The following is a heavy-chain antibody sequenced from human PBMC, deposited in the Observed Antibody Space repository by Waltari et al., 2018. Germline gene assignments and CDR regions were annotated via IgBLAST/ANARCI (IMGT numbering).Heavy chain of an antibody. Sequence: QVQLVESGGGVVQPGRSLRLSCAASGFTFSSYGMHWVRKAPGKGLEWVAVISYDGSNKYYADSVKGRFTISRDNSKNTLYLQMNSLRAEDTAVYYCAKDRGGATSWGFDYWGQGTLVTVSS. J-gene: IGHJ4*02. CDR3: AKDRGGATSWGFDY. D-gene: IGHD1-26*01. V-gene: IGHV3-30*18. CDR1: GFTFSSYG. CDR2: ISYDGSNK.